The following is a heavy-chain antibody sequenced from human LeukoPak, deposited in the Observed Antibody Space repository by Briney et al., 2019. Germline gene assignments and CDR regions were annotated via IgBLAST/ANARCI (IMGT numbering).Heavy chain of an antibody. J-gene: IGHJ4*02. Sequence: ASVKVSCKASGYSFTRFGISGVRQPPGKGLEWIGWISGYNGDANYARSLQGRITMTRDTSTSTAYMELRSLRSDDTAVYYCARDLVKIQVNYFNLGGQGTLVTVPS. V-gene: IGHV1-18*04. CDR1: GYSFTRFG. CDR3: ARDLVKIQVNYFNL. CDR2: ISGYNGDA. D-gene: IGHD1-1*01.